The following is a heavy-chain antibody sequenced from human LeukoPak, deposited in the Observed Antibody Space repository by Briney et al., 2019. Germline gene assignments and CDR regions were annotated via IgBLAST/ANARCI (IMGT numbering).Heavy chain of an antibody. Sequence: GESLKISCKGSGYSFTSYWIGWVRQMPGKGLEWMGIIYPGDSDPRYSPSFQGQVTISADKSISTAYLQWSSLKASDTAMYYCARSPDHKGAPDAFDIWGQGTMVAVSS. CDR1: GYSFTSYW. CDR3: ARSPDHKGAPDAFDI. V-gene: IGHV5-51*01. J-gene: IGHJ3*02. CDR2: IYPGDSDP. D-gene: IGHD1-26*01.